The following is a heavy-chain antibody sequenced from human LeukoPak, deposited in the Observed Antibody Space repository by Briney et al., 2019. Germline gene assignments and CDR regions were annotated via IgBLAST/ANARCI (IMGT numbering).Heavy chain of an antibody. D-gene: IGHD5-18*01. Sequence: GGSLRLSCAASGFTFSNYGMHWVRQAPGKGLEWVAFTRYDGTNKYYADSVMGRFTISRDNSKNTLCLQMNSLRAEDTAVYYCAKDFGYSCDYWGQGTLVTVSS. CDR3: AKDFGYSCDY. CDR2: TRYDGTNK. V-gene: IGHV3-30*02. J-gene: IGHJ4*02. CDR1: GFTFSNYG.